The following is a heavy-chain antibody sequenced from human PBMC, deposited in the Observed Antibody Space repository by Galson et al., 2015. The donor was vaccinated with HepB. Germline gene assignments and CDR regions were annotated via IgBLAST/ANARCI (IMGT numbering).Heavy chain of an antibody. J-gene: IGHJ4*02. CDR2: IIPIFGTA. V-gene: IGHV1-69*13. Sequence: SVKVSCKASGGTFSSYAISWVRQAPGQGLEWMGGIIPIFGTANYAQKFQGRVTITADESTSTAYMELSSLRSEDTAVYYCASTIYGSGSYQVFDYWGQGTLVTVSS. D-gene: IGHD3-10*01. CDR3: ASTIYGSGSYQVFDY. CDR1: GGTFSSYA.